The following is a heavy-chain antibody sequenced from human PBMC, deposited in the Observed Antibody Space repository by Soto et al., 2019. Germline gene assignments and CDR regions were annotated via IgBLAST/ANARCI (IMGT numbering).Heavy chain of an antibody. CDR3: TRDRGITMIVVPSLGGYY. V-gene: IGHV3-49*04. CDR2: IRSKAYGGTT. Sequence: PGGSLRLSCTASGFTFGDYAMSWVRQAPGKGLAWVGFIRSKAYGGTTEYAGSVKGRFTISRDDSKSIAYLQMNSLKTEDTAVYYCTRDRGITMIVVPSLGGYYWGQGTLVTVSS. J-gene: IGHJ4*02. D-gene: IGHD3-22*01. CDR1: GFTFGDYA.